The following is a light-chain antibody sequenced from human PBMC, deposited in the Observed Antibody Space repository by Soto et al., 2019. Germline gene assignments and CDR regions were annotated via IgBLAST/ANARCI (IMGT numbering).Light chain of an antibody. CDR1: QGISSW. V-gene: IGKV1D-12*01. CDR3: QRTDRLTLT. Sequence: DIQMTQSPSSVSASVGERVTISCRASQGISSWLAWYQQKPGKAPNLLIYAAYNLGNGDPSRFRGSGSGIDFTLTISSLQPEDSATYYCQRTDRLTLTFAGGTKVEIK. CDR2: AAY. J-gene: IGKJ4*01.